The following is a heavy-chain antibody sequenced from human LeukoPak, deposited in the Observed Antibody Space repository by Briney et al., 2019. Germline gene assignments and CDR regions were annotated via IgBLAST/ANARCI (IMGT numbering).Heavy chain of an antibody. CDR3: ARDMVRGVTDNNWFDP. V-gene: IGHV4-4*07. CDR1: GGSISSYY. Sequence: SETLSLTCTVSGGSISSYYWSWIRQPAGKGLEWIGRIYTSGSTNYNPSLKSRVTMSVDTSKNQFSLKLSSVTAADTAVYYCARDMVRGVTDNNWFDPWGQGTLVTVSS. CDR2: IYTSGST. J-gene: IGHJ5*02. D-gene: IGHD3-10*01.